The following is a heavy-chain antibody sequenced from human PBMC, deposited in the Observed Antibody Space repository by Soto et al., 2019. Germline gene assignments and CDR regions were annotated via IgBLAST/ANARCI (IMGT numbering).Heavy chain of an antibody. CDR3: AKGRDSSSSSWFDP. Sequence: EVQLVESGGGLVQPGRSLTLSCAASGFTLDDYAMHWVRQAPGKGLEWVSGLNWNSGSIGYADSVQGRFTISRDNAKHSLYLQMNSLRTEDTAFYYCAKGRDSSSSSWFDPWGQGTLVTVSS. CDR1: GFTLDDYA. CDR2: LNWNSGSI. J-gene: IGHJ5*02. V-gene: IGHV3-9*01. D-gene: IGHD6-6*01.